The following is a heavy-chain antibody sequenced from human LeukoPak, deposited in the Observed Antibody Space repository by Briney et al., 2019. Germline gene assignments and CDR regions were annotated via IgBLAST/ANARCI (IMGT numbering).Heavy chain of an antibody. V-gene: IGHV3-48*02. Sequence: GGSLRLSCTASGFTFSTYSMNWVRQAPGKGLEWVSYITSSSSTIYYADSVKGRFIISRDNANNLLYLQMNSLRDEDTAVYYCVRDSGRAWGQGALVTVSS. J-gene: IGHJ5*02. D-gene: IGHD1-1*01. CDR2: ITSSSSTI. CDR3: VRDSGRA. CDR1: GFTFSTYS.